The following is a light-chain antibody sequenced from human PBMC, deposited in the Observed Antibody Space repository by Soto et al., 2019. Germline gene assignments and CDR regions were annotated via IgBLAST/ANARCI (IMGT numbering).Light chain of an antibody. CDR3: QQYDNLPPLT. CDR2: DAS. Sequence: DIQMTQSPSTLSASVGDRVTITCRASQSISSWLAWYQQKPGKAPKLLIYDASNLETGVPSRFSGSGSGTDFTFTISSLQPEDIATYYCQQYDNLPPLTFGGGTKVEIK. CDR1: QSISSW. J-gene: IGKJ4*01. V-gene: IGKV1-33*01.